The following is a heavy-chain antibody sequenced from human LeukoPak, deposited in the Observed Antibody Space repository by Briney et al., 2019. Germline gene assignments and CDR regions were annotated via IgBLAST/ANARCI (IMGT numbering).Heavy chain of an antibody. J-gene: IGHJ3*02. CDR1: GGSISMYY. CDR2: IYYSVST. V-gene: IGHV4-59*08. Sequence: SETLSLTCTVSGGSISMYYWSWVRQPPGNGLEWVGYIYYSVSTTYNPSLKSRVTISVDTSKNQSSLKLSSVTAGDTAVYYCAGHRNPGRHAFDIWGQGTMVTVSS. D-gene: IGHD1-14*01. CDR3: AGHRNPGRHAFDI.